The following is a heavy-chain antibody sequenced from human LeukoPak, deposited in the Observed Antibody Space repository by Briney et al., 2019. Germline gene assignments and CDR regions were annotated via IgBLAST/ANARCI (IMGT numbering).Heavy chain of an antibody. CDR1: GFTFSSYG. J-gene: IGHJ1*01. V-gene: IGHV3-30*18. D-gene: IGHD3-22*01. CDR3: AKYYYDGSRYSALGY. CDR2: ISFDGSYK. Sequence: GGSLRLSCAASGFTFSSYGIHWVRQAPGKGLEWVAVISFDGSYKYYADSVKGRFTISRDNSKNTLYLQMNSLRTEDTAVFYCAKYYYDGSRYSALGYWGQGTLVTVSS.